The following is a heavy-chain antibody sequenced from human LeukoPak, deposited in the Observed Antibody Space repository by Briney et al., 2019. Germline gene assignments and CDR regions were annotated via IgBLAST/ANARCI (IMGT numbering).Heavy chain of an antibody. V-gene: IGHV1-69*06. CDR1: GGTFSSYA. D-gene: IGHD3-9*01. Sequence: SVKVSCKASGGTFSSYAISWVRQAPGQGLEWMGGIIPIFGTANYAQKSQGRVTITADKSTSTAYMELSSLRSEDTAVYYCARSKKGPYDILTGYYYYYYMDVWGKGTTVTVSS. J-gene: IGHJ6*03. CDR2: IIPIFGTA. CDR3: ARSKKGPYDILTGYYYYYYMDV.